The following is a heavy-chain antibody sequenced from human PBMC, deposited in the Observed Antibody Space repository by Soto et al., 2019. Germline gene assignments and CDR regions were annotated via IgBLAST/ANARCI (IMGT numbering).Heavy chain of an antibody. D-gene: IGHD1-26*01. Sequence: QVHLVESGGGLVKPGGSLRLSCTVSGFAFRHHYLTWIRQAPGKGLEWLSSISTSGSPAYYADSVKGRFTISTDNAKKSLYLQMDSLRAEDTGVYYCATGGIYYEAWGQGTLVTVSS. V-gene: IGHV3-11*01. J-gene: IGHJ5*02. CDR3: ATGGIYYEA. CDR1: GFAFRHHY. CDR2: ISTSGSPA.